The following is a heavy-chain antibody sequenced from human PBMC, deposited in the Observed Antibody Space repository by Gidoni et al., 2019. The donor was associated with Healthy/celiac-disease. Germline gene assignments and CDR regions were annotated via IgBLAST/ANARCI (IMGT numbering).Heavy chain of an antibody. CDR2: ISGSGGST. Sequence: EVQLLESGGGVVQPGGSLRLSCEASGFTFSSYAMSWVRQAPGKGLEWGSAISGSGGSTYYADSVKGRFTISRDNSKNTLYLQMNSLRAEDTAVYYCAKLGSIWSSDYWGQGTLVTVSS. J-gene: IGHJ4*02. CDR1: GFTFSSYA. CDR3: AKLGSIWSSDY. D-gene: IGHD3-3*01. V-gene: IGHV3-23*01.